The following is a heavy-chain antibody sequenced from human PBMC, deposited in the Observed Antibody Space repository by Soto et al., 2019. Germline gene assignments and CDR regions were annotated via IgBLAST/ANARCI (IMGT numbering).Heavy chain of an antibody. Sequence: ASVKVSCKASGYSFTDYHIHWVRQAPGQGLEWLGRINPKSGGTSTAQKFQGWVTMTTDTSISTASMELTRLTSDETAISYCARGDSTDCSNGVCSFFYNHDMDVWGQGTTVTVSS. J-gene: IGHJ6*02. CDR3: ARGDSTDCSNGVCSFFYNHDMDV. D-gene: IGHD2-8*01. V-gene: IGHV1-2*04. CDR2: INPKSGGT. CDR1: GYSFTDYH.